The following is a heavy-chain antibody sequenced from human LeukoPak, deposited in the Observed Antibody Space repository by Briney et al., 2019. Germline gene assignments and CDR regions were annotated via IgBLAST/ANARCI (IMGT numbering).Heavy chain of an antibody. CDR2: ISGSGGST. J-gene: IGHJ6*02. D-gene: IGHD3-22*01. Sequence: GGSLRLSCTTSGFTFGDYGLNWFRQAPGKGLEWVSAISGSGGSTYYADSVKGRFTISRDNSKNTLYLQMNSLRAEDTAVYYCAKYYYDSSGYYQGWGMDVWGQGTTVTVSS. CDR1: GFTFGDYG. V-gene: IGHV3-23*01. CDR3: AKYYYDSSGYYQGWGMDV.